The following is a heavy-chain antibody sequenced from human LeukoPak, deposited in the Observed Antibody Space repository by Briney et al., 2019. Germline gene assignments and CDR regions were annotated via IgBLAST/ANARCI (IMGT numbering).Heavy chain of an antibody. Sequence: SGGSLRRSCAASGFTFSRYWMHWVRQAPGKGLVWVSRINSDGGSTSYTDSVKGRFTISRDNAKNTLYLQMDTLRPEDTAVYYCTRDTFGEHDCWGQGTLVTVSS. J-gene: IGHJ4*02. CDR3: TRDTFGEHDC. CDR2: INSDGGST. D-gene: IGHD3-10*01. V-gene: IGHV3-74*01. CDR1: GFTFSRYW.